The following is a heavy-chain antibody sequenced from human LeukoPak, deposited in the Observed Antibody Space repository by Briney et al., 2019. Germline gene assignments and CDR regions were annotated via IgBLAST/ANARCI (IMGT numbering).Heavy chain of an antibody. CDR2: IHPGNGNT. D-gene: IGHD2-21*02. V-gene: IGHV1-2*02. J-gene: IGHJ4*02. CDR1: GYRFISNS. Sequence: ASVKVSCKASGYRFISNSIQWVRQAPGLGPEWVGWIHPGNGNTRYAEKFQGRVTMTRDTSINTAYMDLSSLRSDDTAVYYCAREGSYCVGGDCYSFDFWGQGTLITVSS. CDR3: AREGSYCVGGDCYSFDF.